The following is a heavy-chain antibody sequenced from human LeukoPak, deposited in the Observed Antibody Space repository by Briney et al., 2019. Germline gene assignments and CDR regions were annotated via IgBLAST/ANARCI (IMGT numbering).Heavy chain of an antibody. CDR3: ARERIRWLDY. CDR1: GYSISTGYY. CDR2: FYHGGST. D-gene: IGHD4-23*01. J-gene: IGHJ4*02. V-gene: IGHV4-38-2*02. Sequence: SETLSLTCTVSGYSISTGYYWDWIRQPPGKGLEWIGTFYHGGSTYYNPSLKSRVTISVDTSKNQFSLNLTSVTAADTAVYYCARERIRWLDYWGQGTLVTVSS.